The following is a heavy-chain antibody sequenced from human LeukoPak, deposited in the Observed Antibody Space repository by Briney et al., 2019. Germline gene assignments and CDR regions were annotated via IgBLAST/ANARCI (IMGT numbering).Heavy chain of an antibody. V-gene: IGHV3-74*01. CDR1: GFTFNNYW. Sequence: GGSLRLSCAASGFTFNNYWVHWVRQVPGKGLVWVSRINSDGSSTSYADSVKGRFTISRDNAENTLYLQMNSLRAEDTAVYYCARVSYYYGSGSYRPTAVYYFDYWGQGTLVTVSS. D-gene: IGHD3-10*01. CDR2: INSDGSST. CDR3: ARVSYYYGSGSYRPTAVYYFDY. J-gene: IGHJ4*02.